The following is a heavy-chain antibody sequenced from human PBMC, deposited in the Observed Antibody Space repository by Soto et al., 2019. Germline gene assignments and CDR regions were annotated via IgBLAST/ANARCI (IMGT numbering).Heavy chain of an antibody. CDR2: IYPGDSDT. V-gene: IGHV5-51*01. D-gene: IGHD6-19*01. J-gene: IGHJ5*02. Sequence: XDSLTISRKGSGYSFTTYWIALVRQMPGKGLECMGIIYPGDSDTRYSPSFQGQVTISADKSINTAYLQWSSLKASDSAIYYCARPFDTSGWYDHWGQGTLVTVSS. CDR1: GYSFTTYW. CDR3: ARPFDTSGWYDH.